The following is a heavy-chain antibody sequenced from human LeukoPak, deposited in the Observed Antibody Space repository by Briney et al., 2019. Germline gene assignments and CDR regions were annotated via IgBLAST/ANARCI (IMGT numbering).Heavy chain of an antibody. Sequence: SETLSLTCAVYGGSFSGYYWSWIRQPPGKGLEWIGEINHSGSTNYNPSLESRVTISVDTSKNQFSLRLSSVTAADTAVYYCARGANYYDSSGYSATFDYWGQGTLVTVSS. CDR1: GGSFSGYY. CDR2: INHSGST. V-gene: IGHV4-34*01. D-gene: IGHD3-22*01. J-gene: IGHJ4*02. CDR3: ARGANYYDSSGYSATFDY.